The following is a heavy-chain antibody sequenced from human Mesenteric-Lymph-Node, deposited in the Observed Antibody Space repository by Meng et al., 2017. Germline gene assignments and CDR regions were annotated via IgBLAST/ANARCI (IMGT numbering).Heavy chain of an antibody. V-gene: IGHV1-69*06. J-gene: IGHJ3*02. Sequence: SVKVSCKASGGTFSSYAISWVRQAPGQGLEWMGGIIPIFGTTNYAQKFQGRVTITADKSTSTAYMELSSLRSEDTAVYYCARGSRAAAGTLLAFDIWGQGTMVTVSS. CDR3: ARGSRAAAGTLLAFDI. D-gene: IGHD6-13*01. CDR1: GGTFSSYA. CDR2: IIPIFGTT.